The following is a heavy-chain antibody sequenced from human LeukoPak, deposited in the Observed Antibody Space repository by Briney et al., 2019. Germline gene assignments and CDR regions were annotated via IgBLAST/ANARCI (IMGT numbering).Heavy chain of an antibody. D-gene: IGHD5-12*01. CDR3: ARSGHGTYYYFDL. Sequence: ASVKVSCKASSYTFTRYGISWVRQAPGQGLEWMGWISGSNGNTNYAQKFLGRVTMTADTSTSTAYMELRSLTSDDTAVYYCARSGHGTYYYFDLSGQGTLVTVSS. CDR2: ISGSNGNT. CDR1: SYTFTRYG. V-gene: IGHV1-18*01. J-gene: IGHJ4*02.